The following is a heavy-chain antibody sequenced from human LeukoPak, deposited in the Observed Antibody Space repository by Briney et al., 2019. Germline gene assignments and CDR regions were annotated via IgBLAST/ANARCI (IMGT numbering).Heavy chain of an antibody. D-gene: IGHD1-26*01. CDR1: GFTFSSYA. Sequence: PGGSLRLSCAASGFTFSSYAMHWVRQAPGKGLEWVAVISYDGSNKYYADSVKGRFTISRDNSKNTLYLQMNSLRAEDTAVYYCARDAPDGSYPVFDYWGQGTLVTVSS. V-gene: IGHV3-30-3*01. CDR2: ISYDGSNK. CDR3: ARDAPDGSYPVFDY. J-gene: IGHJ4*02.